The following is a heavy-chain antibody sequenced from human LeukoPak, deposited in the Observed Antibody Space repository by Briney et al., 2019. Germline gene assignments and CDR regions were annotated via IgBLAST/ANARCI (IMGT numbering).Heavy chain of an antibody. CDR3: AKDRRRFKAFTMIVVVNDAFDI. CDR1: GFTFSSYA. J-gene: IGHJ3*02. V-gene: IGHV3-23*01. CDR2: ISGSGGST. Sequence: GGSLRLSCAASGFTFSSYAMSWVRQAPGKGLEWVSAISGSGGSTYYADSVKGRFTISRDNSKNTLYLQMNSLRAEDTAVYYCAKDRRRFKAFTMIVVVNDAFDIWGQGTMVTVSS. D-gene: IGHD3-22*01.